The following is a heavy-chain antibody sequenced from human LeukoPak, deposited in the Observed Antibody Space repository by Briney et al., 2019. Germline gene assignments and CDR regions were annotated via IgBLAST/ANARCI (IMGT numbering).Heavy chain of an antibody. Sequence: GGSLRLSCAASGFTFSSYSMNWVRQAPGKGLEWVSSFSSSSNYIYYADSVKGRFTISRDNAKNSLYLQMNSLRAEDTAVYYCARDLRFGELSEYYFDYWGPGTLVTVSS. CDR3: ARDLRFGELSEYYFDY. CDR2: FSSSSNYI. V-gene: IGHV3-21*01. J-gene: IGHJ4*02. CDR1: GFTFSSYS. D-gene: IGHD3-10*01.